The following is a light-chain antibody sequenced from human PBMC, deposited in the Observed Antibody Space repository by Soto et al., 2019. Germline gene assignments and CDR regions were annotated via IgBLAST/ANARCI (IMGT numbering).Light chain of an antibody. CDR3: QQYNSSPLT. V-gene: IGKV1-5*01. Sequence: DIQMTQSPSPLFASVGDRVTITCRANQSISAWLAWYQQKPGKAPKLLIYEASTLESGVPSRFSGGGSGTEFTLIISSLQPDDFATYYCQQYNSSPLTFGGGTKVEIK. CDR2: EAS. J-gene: IGKJ4*02. CDR1: QSISAW.